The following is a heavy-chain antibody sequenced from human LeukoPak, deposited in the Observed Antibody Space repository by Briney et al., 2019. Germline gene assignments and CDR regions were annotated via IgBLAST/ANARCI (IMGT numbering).Heavy chain of an antibody. D-gene: IGHD3-9*01. J-gene: IGHJ4*02. Sequence: GGSLRLSCAASGFSFSSLAMSWVRQAPGEGLEWVSAISGAGGSTYYADSVKGRFTISRANSKNTLYLQMNSLRAEDTAVYYCAKGPRALRYFDWLLPDYWGQGTLVTVSS. V-gene: IGHV3-23*01. CDR1: GFSFSSLA. CDR3: AKGPRALRYFDWLLPDY. CDR2: ISGAGGST.